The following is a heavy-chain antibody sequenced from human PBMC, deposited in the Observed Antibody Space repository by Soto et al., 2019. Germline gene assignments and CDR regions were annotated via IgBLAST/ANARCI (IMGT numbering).Heavy chain of an antibody. J-gene: IGHJ4*02. CDR3: ARDMTRSVVPYFDF. D-gene: IGHD2-21*01. V-gene: IGHV1-69*06. CDR2: IIPISGAA. CDR1: GDTFSNYV. Sequence: QVQLVQSGAEVKKPGSSVKVSCKASGDTFSNYVVNWVRQAPGQGLEWMGRIIPISGAANYAQKFQGRVTVTADKSTSTSHMELSSLRSEDTAVYCCARDMTRSVVPYFDFWGQGTLVTVSS.